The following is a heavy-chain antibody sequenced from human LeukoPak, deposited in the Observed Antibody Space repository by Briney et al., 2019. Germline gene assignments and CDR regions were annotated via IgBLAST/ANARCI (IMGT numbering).Heavy chain of an antibody. Sequence: SGTLSLTCAVSGGSISSSNWWSWVRQPPGKGLEWIGEIYHSGSTNYNPSLKSRVTISVDTSKNQFSLNLSSVTAADAAVYYCARDRSGSSAFDIWGQGTMVTVS. D-gene: IGHD1-26*01. V-gene: IGHV4-4*02. CDR1: GGSISSSNW. J-gene: IGHJ3*02. CDR3: ARDRSGSSAFDI. CDR2: IYHSGST.